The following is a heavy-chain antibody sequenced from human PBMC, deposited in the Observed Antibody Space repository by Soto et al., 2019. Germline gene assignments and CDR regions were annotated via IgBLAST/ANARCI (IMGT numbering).Heavy chain of an antibody. J-gene: IGHJ3*01. CDR1: EFTFDDHT. D-gene: IGHD3-22*01. CDR2: ISWNSGII. Sequence: DAQLVESGGGLVQPGKSLRISCVASEFTFDDHTMHWVRQAPGRGLEWVSCISWNSGIIGYADSVKGRFTISRDNAKNSLYLRMDSLRPEDTAVYYCTKDTHSPRGYFEAFDVWGQGTKVTVSS. V-gene: IGHV3-9*01. CDR3: TKDTHSPRGYFEAFDV.